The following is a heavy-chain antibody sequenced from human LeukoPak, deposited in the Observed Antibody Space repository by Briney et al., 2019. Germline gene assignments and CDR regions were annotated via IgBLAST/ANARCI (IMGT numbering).Heavy chain of an antibody. CDR2: ISSSGTTV. V-gene: IGHV3-48*03. CDR3: ARSIKGDSDH. Sequence: GGSLSLSCAASGFXFRSYEMNWVRQAPGKGLDWVSYISSSGTTVYYADSVRGRFTVSRDNGKNSLYLEMNSLRAEDTAVYYCARSIKGDSDHWGQGTLVTVSS. CDR1: GFXFRSYE. J-gene: IGHJ4*02. D-gene: IGHD3-10*01.